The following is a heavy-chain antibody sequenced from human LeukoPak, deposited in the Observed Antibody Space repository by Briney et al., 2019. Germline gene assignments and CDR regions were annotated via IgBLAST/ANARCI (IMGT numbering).Heavy chain of an antibody. V-gene: IGHV1-69*04. D-gene: IGHD6-13*01. CDR3: ARYGGSSSPDAFDI. CDR1: GGTFSSYA. J-gene: IGHJ3*02. Sequence: ASVKVSCKASGGTFSSYAISWVRQAPGQGLEWMGRIIPILGIANYAQKFQGRVTITADKSTSTAYMELSSLRSEDTAVYYCARYGGSSSPDAFDIWGQGTMVTVSS. CDR2: IIPILGIA.